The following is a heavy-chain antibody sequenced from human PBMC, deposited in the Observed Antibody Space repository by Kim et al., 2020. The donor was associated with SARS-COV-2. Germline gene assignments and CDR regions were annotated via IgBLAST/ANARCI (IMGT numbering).Heavy chain of an antibody. Sequence: SETLSLTCAVSGGSFTGFHWTWIRQSPGKGLEWIGEITHTGGANYNPSLKSRVSMSVDTSKNQFSLSVNSMTAADSGVFYCARRGPGDLRYRRVRGVGYYYGLDVWGQGTMVTVSS. CDR2: ITHTGGA. CDR1: GGSFTGFH. D-gene: IGHD3-10*01. V-gene: IGHV4-34*01. J-gene: IGHJ6*02. CDR3: ARRGPGDLRYRRVRGVGYYYGLDV.